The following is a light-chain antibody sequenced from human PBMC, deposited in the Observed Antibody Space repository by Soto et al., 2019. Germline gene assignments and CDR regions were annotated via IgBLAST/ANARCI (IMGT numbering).Light chain of an antibody. CDR2: AAS. J-gene: IGKJ4*01. V-gene: IGKV1-17*01. Sequence: DIQMTQSPPSLSASVGDRVTITCRASQDVSNDLGWYQQKPGKAPKRLIYAASSLQSGVPSRFSGSGSGTEFTLTISSLQPEDFATYYCLQHNSYPALTFGGGTKVDIK. CDR3: LQHNSYPALT. CDR1: QDVSND.